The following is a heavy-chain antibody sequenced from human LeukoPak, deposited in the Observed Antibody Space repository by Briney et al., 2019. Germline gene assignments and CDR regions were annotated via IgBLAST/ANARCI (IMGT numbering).Heavy chain of an antibody. CDR3: ARAPRDIYGDYSWYFDY. V-gene: IGHV5-51*01. Sequence: GESLKISCKGSGYSFTSYWIGWVRQMPGKGLEWMGIIYPGDSDTRYSPSFQGQVTISADKSISTAYLQWSSLKASDTAMYYCARAPRDIYGDYSWYFDYWGQGTLVTVSS. CDR1: GYSFTSYW. CDR2: IYPGDSDT. J-gene: IGHJ4*02. D-gene: IGHD4-17*01.